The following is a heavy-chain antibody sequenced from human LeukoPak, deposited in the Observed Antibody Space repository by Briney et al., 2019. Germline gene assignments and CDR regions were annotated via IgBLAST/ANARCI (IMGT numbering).Heavy chain of an antibody. D-gene: IGHD4-11*01. V-gene: IGHV6-1*01. CDR1: GDSVSSNSVA. CDR3: ARGAYSTFDI. Sequence: SQTLSLTSVIPGDSVSSNSVAWNWTRQSPSRGLEWLGRTYYRSKWYNDYAVSVQGRITVNPDTSKNQFSLQLDSVTPHDTALYYCARGAYSTFDIWGQGIIVTVSS. J-gene: IGHJ3*02. CDR2: TYYRSKWYN.